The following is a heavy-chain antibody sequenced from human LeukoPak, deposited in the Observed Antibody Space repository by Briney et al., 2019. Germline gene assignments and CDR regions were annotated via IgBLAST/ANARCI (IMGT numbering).Heavy chain of an antibody. CDR3: ARTSSGWYENYFDY. J-gene: IGHJ4*02. CDR1: GGSISSSSYY. CDR2: IYYSGST. D-gene: IGHD6-19*01. Sequence: SSETLSLTCIVSGGSISSSSYYWGWIRQPPGKGLEWIGSIYYSGSTYYNPSLKSRVTISVDTSKNQFSLKLSSVTAADTAVYYCARTSSGWYENYFDYWGQGTLVTVSS. V-gene: IGHV4-39*07.